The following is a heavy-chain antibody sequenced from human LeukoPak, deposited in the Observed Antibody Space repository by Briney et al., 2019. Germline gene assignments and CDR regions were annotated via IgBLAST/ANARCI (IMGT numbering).Heavy chain of an antibody. D-gene: IGHD3-16*02. CDR3: ARGYYVWGSYRYTWDY. V-gene: IGHV1-46*01. CDR2: INPGGGST. CDR1: GYTFTTYY. Sequence: ASVKVSCKASGYTFTTYYMHWVRQAPGQGLEWMGIINPGGGSTTYAQMFRGRVNMTRDMSTSTFYMELSSLRSEDTAVYYCARGYYVWGSYRYTWDYWGQGTLVTVSS. J-gene: IGHJ4*02.